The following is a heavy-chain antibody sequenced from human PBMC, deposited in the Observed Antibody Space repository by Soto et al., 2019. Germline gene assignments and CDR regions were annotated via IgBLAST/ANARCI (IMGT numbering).Heavy chain of an antibody. CDR3: ARRVPKRYSYGSGAFDY. CDR2: IKQDGSEK. CDR1: GFTFSSYW. J-gene: IGHJ4*02. D-gene: IGHD5-18*01. Sequence: EVQLVESGGGLVQPGGSLRLSCAASGFTFSSYWMSWVRQAPGKGLEWVANIKQDGSEKYYVDSVKGRFTISRDNAKNSLYLQMNSLRAEDTTVYYCARRVPKRYSYGSGAFDYWGQGTLVTVSS. V-gene: IGHV3-7*03.